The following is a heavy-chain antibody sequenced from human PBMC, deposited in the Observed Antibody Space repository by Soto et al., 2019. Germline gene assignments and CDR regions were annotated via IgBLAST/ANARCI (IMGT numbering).Heavy chain of an antibody. Sequence: QVQLVQSGAGVKKPGASVKVSCKASGYTFTSYDINWVRQATGQGLEWMGRMNPNSGDTGLAQKFQGRITMTRNTSITTAYMELSSLRSEDTAVYYCARDGSKIDGYGVQLGYWGQGTVVTVSS. CDR1: GYTFTSYD. V-gene: IGHV1-8*01. D-gene: IGHD4-17*01. CDR3: ARDGSKIDGYGVQLGY. J-gene: IGHJ4*02. CDR2: MNPNSGDT.